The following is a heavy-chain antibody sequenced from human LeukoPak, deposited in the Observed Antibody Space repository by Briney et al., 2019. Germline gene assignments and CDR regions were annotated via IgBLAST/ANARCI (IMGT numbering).Heavy chain of an antibody. CDR2: IIPIFGTA. Sequence: SLKVSCKASGVTFRSYAISWVRQAPGHGLEWMGGIIPIFGTANYAQKFQGRVTITTDESTSTAYMERSSLRSEDTAVYYCARVMSGSYGNYWGQGNLVTVSS. V-gene: IGHV1-69*05. D-gene: IGHD1-26*01. CDR1: GVTFRSYA. J-gene: IGHJ4*02. CDR3: ARVMSGSYGNY.